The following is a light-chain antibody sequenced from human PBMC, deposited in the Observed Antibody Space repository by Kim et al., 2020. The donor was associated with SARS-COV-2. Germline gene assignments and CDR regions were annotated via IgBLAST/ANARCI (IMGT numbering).Light chain of an antibody. Sequence: SPGQSVTIPCPGTSSDVGSYNYVSWYQQHPGKAPKLIIYDVTKRPSGVPDRFSGSKSGNTASLTISGLQAEDEADYYCCSYAGSVVFGGGTKVTVL. J-gene: IGLJ2*01. CDR3: CSYAGSVV. V-gene: IGLV2-11*01. CDR1: SSDVGSYNY. CDR2: DVT.